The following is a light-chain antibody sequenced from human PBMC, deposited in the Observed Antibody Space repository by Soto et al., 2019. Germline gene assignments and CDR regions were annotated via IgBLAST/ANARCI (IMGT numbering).Light chain of an antibody. CDR1: SSDVGGYNR. CDR2: EVS. V-gene: IGLV2-14*01. J-gene: IGLJ3*02. CDR3: TSFTSTNTWV. Sequence: QSVLTQPASVSGSPGQSITISCTGTSSDVGGYNRVSWSQQHPGKAPKLIIFEVSNRPSGVSNRFSGSKSGNTASLTISGLQPEDEADYYCTSFTSTNTWVFGGGTQLTVL.